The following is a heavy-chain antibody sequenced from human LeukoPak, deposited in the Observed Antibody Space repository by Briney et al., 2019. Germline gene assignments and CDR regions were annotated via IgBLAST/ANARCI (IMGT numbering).Heavy chain of an antibody. V-gene: IGHV4-4*07. D-gene: IGHD3-10*01. CDR3: ARVMGSYFDY. Sequence: SETLSLASTVSGGSISSYYWSWIRPPAGKGLEWIGRIYTSGSTNYNPSLKRRVTMSVDTCKNQFSLKLSSVTAADTAVYYCARVMGSYFDYWGQGTLVSVSS. CDR2: IYTSGST. CDR1: GGSISSYY. J-gene: IGHJ4*02.